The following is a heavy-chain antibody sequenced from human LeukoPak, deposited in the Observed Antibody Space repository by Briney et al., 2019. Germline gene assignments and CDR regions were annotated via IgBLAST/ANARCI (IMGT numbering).Heavy chain of an antibody. V-gene: IGHV4-61*02. D-gene: IGHD1-14*01. CDR2: IYTSGST. J-gene: IGHJ4*02. Sequence: PSQTLSLTSTVSGGSISSDSSYWSWSRQPAGKGLAWIGRIYTSGSTHYNPSLKSRITISVDKSKNQFSLKMNSVTAADTAVYFCARTNPEARNSLDYWGQGTQVTVSS. CDR1: GGSISSDSSY. CDR3: ARTNPEARNSLDY.